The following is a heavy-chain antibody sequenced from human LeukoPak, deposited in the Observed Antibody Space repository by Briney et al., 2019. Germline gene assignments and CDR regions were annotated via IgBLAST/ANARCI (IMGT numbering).Heavy chain of an antibody. V-gene: IGHV3-23*01. CDR2: ISGSGGST. CDR1: GFSFKSFA. D-gene: IGHD1-1*01. CDR3: AMCVAATGTRYFDH. Sequence: PGGSLRLSCVGSGFSFKSFAVAWVRQAPGKGLEWVSGISGSGGSTYHADAVKGRFAISRDNSKNTVNLQLNSLSAEDMAVYYCAMCVAATGTRYFDHWGQGTLVTV. J-gene: IGHJ4*02.